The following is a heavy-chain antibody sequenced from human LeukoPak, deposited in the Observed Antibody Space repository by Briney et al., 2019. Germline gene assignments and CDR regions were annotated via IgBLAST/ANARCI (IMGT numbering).Heavy chain of an antibody. J-gene: IGHJ4*02. D-gene: IGHD1-1*01. CDR3: ARGWRKPQITGPFDY. CDR2: INHSGST. V-gene: IGHV4-39*07. Sequence: SEKLSVTCTVSGGSISSSSYYCSWIRKPPGNVLKWLGEINHSGSTNYNPSLKSRVTISVDTSMNQFSLKLSSVTAADTAVYYCARGWRKPQITGPFDYWGQGTLVTVSS. CDR1: GGSISSSSYY.